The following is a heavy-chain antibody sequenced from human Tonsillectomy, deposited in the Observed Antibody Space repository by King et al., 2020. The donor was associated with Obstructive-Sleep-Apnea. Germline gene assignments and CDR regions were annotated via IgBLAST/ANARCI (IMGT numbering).Heavy chain of an antibody. Sequence: VQLVESGGGLVQPGGSLKLSCAASGFTFSGSALHWVRQASGKGLEWVGRIRSKANSYATAYAASVKGRFTISRDDSKNTAYLQMNSLKTEDTAVYYCVRQRYSASDWGEGEGIDVWGQGTTVNVSS. V-gene: IGHV3-73*01. CDR3: VRQRYSASDWGEGEGIDV. CDR2: IRSKANSYAT. D-gene: IGHD5-12*01. CDR1: GFTFSGSA. J-gene: IGHJ6*02.